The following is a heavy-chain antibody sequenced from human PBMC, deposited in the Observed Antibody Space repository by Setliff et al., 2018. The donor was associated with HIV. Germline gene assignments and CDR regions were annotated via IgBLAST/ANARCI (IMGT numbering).Heavy chain of an antibody. CDR1: YGSISGHY. J-gene: IGHJ4*02. Sequence: PSETLSLTCTVSYGSISGHYWTWIRQPPGKGLEWIGYIHHSGGTQYNPSLMSRLTMSVDSSKNQFSRKVTSVTSADTAVYYCAKGAGFYGDYTFDYWGQGNLVTVSS. V-gene: IGHV4-59*11. CDR2: IHHSGGT. D-gene: IGHD4-17*01. CDR3: AKGAGFYGDYTFDY.